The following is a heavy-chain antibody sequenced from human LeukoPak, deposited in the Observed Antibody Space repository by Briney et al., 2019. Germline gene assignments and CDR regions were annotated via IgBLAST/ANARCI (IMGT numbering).Heavy chain of an antibody. V-gene: IGHV3-21*01. CDR1: GFTFSRYT. CDR3: ARVFTQDATSDVFDI. J-gene: IGHJ3*02. D-gene: IGHD5-24*01. CDR2: LTSRSTHI. Sequence: PGGSLRLSCAASGFTFSRYTMNWVRQAPGKGLEWVSSLTSRSTHIYYADSVKDRFTISRDNAKNSLYLQMNSLRDEDTAVYFCARVFTQDATSDVFDIWGRGTMVTVSS.